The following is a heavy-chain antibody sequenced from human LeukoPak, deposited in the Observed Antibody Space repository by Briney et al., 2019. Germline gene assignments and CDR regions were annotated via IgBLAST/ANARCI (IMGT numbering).Heavy chain of an antibody. Sequence: GGSLRLSCAASGFTFSSYAMHWVRQAPGKGLEWVAVISYDGSNKYYADSVKGRFTISRDNSKNSLYLQMNSLRDEDTAVYYCARGGGTPWGQGTLVTVSS. V-gene: IGHV3-30-3*01. CDR1: GFTFSSYA. J-gene: IGHJ5*02. CDR2: ISYDGSNK. D-gene: IGHD3-16*01. CDR3: ARGGGTP.